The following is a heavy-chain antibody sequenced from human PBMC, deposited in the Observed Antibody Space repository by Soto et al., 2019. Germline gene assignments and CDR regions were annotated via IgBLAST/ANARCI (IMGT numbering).Heavy chain of an antibody. V-gene: IGHV4-31*03. J-gene: IGHJ4*02. CDR3: AREDRSYSSSWYVY. Sequence: SETLSLTCTVSGGSISSGGYYWSWIRQHPGKGLEWIGYIYYSGSTYYNPSLKSRVTISVDTSKNQFSLKLSSVTAADTAVYYCAREDRSYSSSWYVYWGQGTLVTVSS. CDR1: GGSISSGGYY. CDR2: IYYSGST. D-gene: IGHD6-13*01.